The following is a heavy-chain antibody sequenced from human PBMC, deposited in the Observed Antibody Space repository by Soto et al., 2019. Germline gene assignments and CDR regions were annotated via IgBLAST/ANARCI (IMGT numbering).Heavy chain of an antibody. D-gene: IGHD3-16*01. CDR3: AREQGIVWGRPVDY. J-gene: IGHJ4*02. CDR1: GGSISSGGYY. V-gene: IGHV4-31*03. CDR2: IYYSGST. Sequence: QVQLQESGPGLVKPSQTLSLTCTVSGGSISSGGYYWSWIRQHPGKGLEWIGYIYYSGSTYYNPSLTSRVTISVHATKNQFSLKLSSVTAADTAVYYGAREQGIVWGRPVDYWGQGTLVTVSS.